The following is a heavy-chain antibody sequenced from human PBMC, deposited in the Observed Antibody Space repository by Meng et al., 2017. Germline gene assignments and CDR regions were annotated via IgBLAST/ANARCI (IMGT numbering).Heavy chain of an antibody. V-gene: IGHV1-2*06. Sequence: ASVKVSCKASGYTFIGYYMHWLRQAPGQGLEWMGRINPNSGGTNYAQKFQGRVTMTRDTSISTAYMELSRLRSDDTAVYYCARLLIPGYSSGWYGALGIDYWGQGTLVTVSS. CDR2: INPNSGGT. D-gene: IGHD6-19*01. CDR1: GYTFIGYY. J-gene: IGHJ4*02. CDR3: ARLLIPGYSSGWYGALGIDY.